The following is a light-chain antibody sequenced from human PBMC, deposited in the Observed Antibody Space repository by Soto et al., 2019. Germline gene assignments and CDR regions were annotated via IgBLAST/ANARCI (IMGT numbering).Light chain of an antibody. CDR2: DAS. CDR3: QQYNFWPQIT. V-gene: IGKV3-15*01. CDR1: QSVKTN. Sequence: EIVMTQSPATLSVSPGERATLSCRASQSVKTNLAWYQQKPGQAPRLLIYDASTRATGIPDMVSGSGSGTEFTLTIRSLQSEDVAVYYCQQYNFWPQITFGQGTRLAMK. J-gene: IGKJ5*01.